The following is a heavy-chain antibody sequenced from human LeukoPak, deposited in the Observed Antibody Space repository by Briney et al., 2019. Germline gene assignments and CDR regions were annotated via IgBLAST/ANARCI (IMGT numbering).Heavy chain of an antibody. D-gene: IGHD3-10*01. CDR2: IYTSGSI. J-gene: IGHJ4*02. V-gene: IGHV4-4*07. CDR3: ARSVWFGELFLDY. Sequence: SETLSLTCTVSGGSISSYYCSWIRQPAGKGLEWIGRIYTSGSINYNPSLKSRVTMSVDTSKNQFSLKLSSVTAADTAVYYCARSVWFGELFLDYWGQGTMVTVSS. CDR1: GGSISSYY.